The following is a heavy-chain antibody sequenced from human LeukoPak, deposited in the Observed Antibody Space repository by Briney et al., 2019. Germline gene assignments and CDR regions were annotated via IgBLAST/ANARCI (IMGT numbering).Heavy chain of an antibody. J-gene: IGHJ4*02. Sequence: PSQTLSLTCTVSGGSISSYYWSWIRQPPGKGLEWIGYIYYSGSTNYNPSLKSRVTISVDTSKNQFSLKLSSVTAADTAVYYCARGAITFGGVLFDYWGQGTLVTVSS. CDR1: GGSISSYY. CDR3: ARGAITFGGVLFDY. D-gene: IGHD3-16*01. CDR2: IYYSGST. V-gene: IGHV4-59*01.